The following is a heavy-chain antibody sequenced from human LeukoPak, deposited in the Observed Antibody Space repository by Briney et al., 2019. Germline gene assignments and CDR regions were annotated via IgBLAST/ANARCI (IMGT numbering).Heavy chain of an antibody. J-gene: IGHJ4*02. CDR3: ARGANYYGSGSYLDY. V-gene: IGHV3-7*01. Sequence: GGSLRLSCAASEFPFNGYWMSWVRQAPGKGRECVANINQDGTEKYYVDSVRGRLTISRDNAKNSLYLQMNNLRVEDTAVYYCARGANYYGSGSYLDYWGQGTLVTVSS. D-gene: IGHD3-10*01. CDR2: INQDGTEK. CDR1: EFPFNGYW.